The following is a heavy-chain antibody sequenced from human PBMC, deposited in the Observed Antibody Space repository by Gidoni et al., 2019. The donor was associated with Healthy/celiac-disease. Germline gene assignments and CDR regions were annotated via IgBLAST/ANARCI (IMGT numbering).Heavy chain of an antibody. CDR1: GFTFISYS. J-gene: IGHJ5*01. CDR2: ISSSSSTI. V-gene: IGHV3-48*01. CDR3: ARTPGYFDTNWFDP. D-gene: IGHD3-9*01. Sequence: EVQLVASGGGLVQPGGSLRLSCAASGFTFISYSMNWVRQAPGKGLEWVSYISSSSSTIYYADAVKGRFTISRDNAKNSLYLQMNSLRAEDTAVYYCARTPGYFDTNWFDPWGQGTLVTVSS.